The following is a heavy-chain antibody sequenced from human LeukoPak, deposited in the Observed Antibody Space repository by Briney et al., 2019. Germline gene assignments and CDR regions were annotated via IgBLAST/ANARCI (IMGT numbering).Heavy chain of an antibody. CDR2: ISSSSSTI. V-gene: IGHV3-48*01. CDR1: GFTFSSYA. D-gene: IGHD5-12*01. CDR3: ARDRRYYSGYDPYNWFDP. Sequence: GGSLRLSCAASGFTFSSYAMSWVRQAPGKGLEWVSYISSSSSTIYYADSVKGRFTISRDNAKNSLYLQMNSLRAEDTAVCYCARDRRYYSGYDPYNWFDPWGQGTLVTVSS. J-gene: IGHJ5*02.